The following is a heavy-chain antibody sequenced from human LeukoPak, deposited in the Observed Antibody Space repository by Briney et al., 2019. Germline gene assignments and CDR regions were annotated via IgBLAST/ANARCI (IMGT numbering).Heavy chain of an antibody. Sequence: ASVKVSCKASGYTFTGYYMHWARQAPGQGLEWMGWINPNNGNTNYAQKLQGRVTMTTDTSTSTAYMELRSLRSDDTAVYYCARDLPYSSGWYGDYFDYWGQGTLVTVSS. D-gene: IGHD6-19*01. CDR3: ARDLPYSSGWYGDYFDY. CDR1: GYTFTGYY. CDR2: INPNNGNT. V-gene: IGHV1-18*04. J-gene: IGHJ4*02.